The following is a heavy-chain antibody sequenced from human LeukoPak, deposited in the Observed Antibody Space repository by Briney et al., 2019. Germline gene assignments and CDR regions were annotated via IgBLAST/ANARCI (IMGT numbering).Heavy chain of an antibody. V-gene: IGHV1-46*01. CDR1: GYTFTSYS. J-gene: IGHJ4*02. Sequence: GASVKVSCKASGYTFTSYSIYWVRQAPGQGLEWMGIIDPSGGSTSYAQKFQGRVTMTRDTSTSTVYMELSSLRSEDTAVYYCARVGRWLQFSYLDYWGQGTLVTVSS. CDR2: IDPSGGST. D-gene: IGHD5-24*01. CDR3: ARVGRWLQFSYLDY.